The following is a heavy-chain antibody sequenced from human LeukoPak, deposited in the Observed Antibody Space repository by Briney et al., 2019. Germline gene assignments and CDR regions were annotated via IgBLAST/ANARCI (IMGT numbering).Heavy chain of an antibody. Sequence: PGGSLRLXCATFGFTFSKFWMSWVRQVPGRGLESVANIHPEGNEKYHVESVEGRFTISRDNTRDLLFLQMNGLRVEDTAVYYCARGDDFSGDHWGQGTLVTVSS. D-gene: IGHD1-1*01. CDR2: IHPEGNEK. CDR1: GFTFSKFW. CDR3: ARGDDFSGDH. V-gene: IGHV3-7*04. J-gene: IGHJ4*02.